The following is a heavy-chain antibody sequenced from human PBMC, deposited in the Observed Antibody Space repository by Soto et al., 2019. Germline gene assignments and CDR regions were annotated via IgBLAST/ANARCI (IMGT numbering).Heavy chain of an antibody. CDR1: GFTFSSYG. V-gene: IGHV3-30*18. CDR2: ISYDGSNK. J-gene: IGHJ1*01. D-gene: IGHD2-15*01. CDR3: AKDGGYCSGGSCYSFAEYFQH. Sequence: QVQLVESGGGVVQPGRSLRLSCAASGFTFSSYGMHWVHQAPGKGLEWVAVISYDGSNKYYADSVKGRFTISRDNSKNTLYLQMNSLRAEDTAVYYCAKDGGYCSGGSCYSFAEYFQHWGQGTLVTVSS.